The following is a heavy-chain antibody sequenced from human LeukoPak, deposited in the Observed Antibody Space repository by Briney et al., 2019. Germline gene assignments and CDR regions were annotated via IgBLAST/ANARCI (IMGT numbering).Heavy chain of an antibody. CDR3: ARGGQYSGYGTTFEY. D-gene: IGHD5-12*01. J-gene: IGHJ4*02. CDR1: GGSISSSSYY. CDR2: IYYSGST. V-gene: IGHV4-39*07. Sequence: SETLSLTCTVSGGSISSSSYYWGWIRQPPGKGLEWIGSIYYSGSTYYNPSLKSRVTISVDTSKNQFSLKLSSVTAADTAVYYCARGGQYSGYGTTFEYWGQGTLVTVSS.